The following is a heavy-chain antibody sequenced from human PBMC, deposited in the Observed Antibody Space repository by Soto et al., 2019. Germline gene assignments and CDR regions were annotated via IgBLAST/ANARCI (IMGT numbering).Heavy chain of an antibody. CDR1: GIIFSNSA. CDR2: IIIAGGGT. Sequence: QMQVVQSGPEVKKPGTSETVSCKTSGIIFSNSAVQWVRQARGQPLEWLGYIIIAGGGTKYSQNLQGKITITRDMSTNTAYMELSSLRSEDTAIYYCAAELYSGGRCCSFDIWGQGTMITVSS. D-gene: IGHD2-15*01. V-gene: IGHV1-58*01. CDR3: AAELYSGGRCCSFDI. J-gene: IGHJ3*02.